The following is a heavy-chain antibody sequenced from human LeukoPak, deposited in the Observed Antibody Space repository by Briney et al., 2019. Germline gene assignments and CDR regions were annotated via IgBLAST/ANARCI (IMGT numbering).Heavy chain of an antibody. CDR1: GSNFTTYW. CDR3: ARPNYDISSSYLWFDP. V-gene: IGHV5-51*01. J-gene: IGHJ5*02. Sequence: GASLKISWKGSGSNFTTYWIGWGRPLPGKGLEWMGIIHPGDSDTRYIPSFQGQVTISADKSISTAYLQWSSLKASDTAMYYCARPNYDISSSYLWFDPWGQGTLVTVSS. CDR2: IHPGDSDT. D-gene: IGHD6-13*01.